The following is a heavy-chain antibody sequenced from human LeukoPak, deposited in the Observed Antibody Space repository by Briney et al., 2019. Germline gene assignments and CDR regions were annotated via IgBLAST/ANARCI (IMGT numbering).Heavy chain of an antibody. CDR1: GFTFSSYS. V-gene: IGHV3-9*01. D-gene: IGHD3-10*01. CDR2: ISWNSGSI. Sequence: SLRLSCAASGFTFSSYSMNGVRQAPGKGLEWVSGISWNSGSIGYAYSVKGRFTISRDNAKNSLYLQMNSLRAEDTALYYCAKALYYYGSGSYPFDYWGQGTLVTVSS. CDR3: AKALYYYGSGSYPFDY. J-gene: IGHJ4*02.